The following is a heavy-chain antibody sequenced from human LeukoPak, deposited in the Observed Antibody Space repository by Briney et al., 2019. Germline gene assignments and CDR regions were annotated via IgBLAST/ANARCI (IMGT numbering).Heavy chain of an antibody. CDR2: IYYSGST. D-gene: IGHD3-22*01. J-gene: IGHJ2*01. Sequence: SETLSLTCTVSGGSISSYYWSWIRQPPGKGLEWIGYIYYSGSTNYNPSLKSRVTISVDTSKNQFSLKLSSVTAADTAVYYCARLWNTMTHRWYFDLWGRGTLVTVSS. V-gene: IGHV4-59*08. CDR3: ARLWNTMTHRWYFDL. CDR1: GGSISSYY.